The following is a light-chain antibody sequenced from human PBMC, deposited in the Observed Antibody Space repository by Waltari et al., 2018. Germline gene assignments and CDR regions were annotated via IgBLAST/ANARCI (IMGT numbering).Light chain of an antibody. V-gene: IGKV3-15*01. Sequence: IFITHSPSTLSFSPLERVTLSCRASLSIRSYLVWYQQKTGQAPRLLIYDAFTSSTGIKERLSGSGYGKELNIKIRRMKYEDFEVYYCKKYIKWNKNFGKGKKMEIK. CDR2: DAF. CDR3: KKYIKWNKN. CDR1: LSIRSY. J-gene: IGKJ2*01.